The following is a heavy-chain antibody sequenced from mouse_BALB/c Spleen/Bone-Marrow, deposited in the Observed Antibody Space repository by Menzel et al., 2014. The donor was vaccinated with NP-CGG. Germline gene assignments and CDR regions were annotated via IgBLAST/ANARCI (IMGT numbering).Heavy chain of an antibody. CDR2: IDPPNGNT. Sequence: DVKLQESGAELVKPGASVKLSCTASGFNIKDTYMHWVKQRPEQGLEWIGRIDPPNGNTKYDPKFQGKATITADTSSNTAYLQLSSLTSVDTAVYYCARWEYYAMDYWGQGTSVTVSS. J-gene: IGHJ4*01. CDR3: ARWEYYAMDY. V-gene: IGHV14-3*02. CDR1: GFNIKDTY. D-gene: IGHD4-1*01.